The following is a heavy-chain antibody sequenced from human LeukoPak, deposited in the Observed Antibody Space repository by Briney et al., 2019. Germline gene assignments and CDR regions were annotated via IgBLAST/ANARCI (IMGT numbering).Heavy chain of an antibody. CDR1: GVSISRFY. D-gene: IGHD1-1*01. Sequence: SETLSLTCTTSGVSISRFYWSWVRQPPGKGLEWIGKIYSGVPTYFNPSLKSRVIISVDTSKNQFSLNLTSVTAADTDMYYCVQTTGWPGFDYWGQGILVTVSS. V-gene: IGHV4-4*09. CDR3: VQTTGWPGFDY. CDR2: IYSGVPT. J-gene: IGHJ4*02.